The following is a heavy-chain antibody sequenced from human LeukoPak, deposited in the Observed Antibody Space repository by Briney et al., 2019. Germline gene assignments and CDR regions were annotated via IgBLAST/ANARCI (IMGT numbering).Heavy chain of an antibody. V-gene: IGHV4-61*05. Sequence: KPSETLSLTCTVSGGSISSSNYYWGWIRQPPGKGLEWIGYIYYSGSTNYNPSLKSRVTISVDTSKNQFSLKLSSVTAADTAVYYCARALYDSSGYYQGDFDYWGQGTLVTVSS. J-gene: IGHJ4*02. CDR3: ARALYDSSGYYQGDFDY. CDR2: IYYSGST. CDR1: GGSISSSNYY. D-gene: IGHD3-22*01.